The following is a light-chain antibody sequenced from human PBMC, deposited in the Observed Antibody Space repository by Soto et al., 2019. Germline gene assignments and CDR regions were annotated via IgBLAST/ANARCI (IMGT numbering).Light chain of an antibody. V-gene: IGLV2-23*01. CDR3: SSYAGSNTHYV. J-gene: IGLJ1*01. CDR2: EGS. CDR1: SSDVGSYNL. Sequence: QSALTQPASVSGSPGQSITISCTGTSSDVGSYNLVSWYQQHPGKAPKVMIYEGSKRPSGVSIRFSGSKSGNTASLTISGLQAEDEADYYCSSYAGSNTHYVFGTGTKVTVL.